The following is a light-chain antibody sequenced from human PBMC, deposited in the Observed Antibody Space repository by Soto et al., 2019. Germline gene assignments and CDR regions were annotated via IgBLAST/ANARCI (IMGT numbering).Light chain of an antibody. CDR2: GAS. CDR3: QHYDNWPPWT. V-gene: IGKV3-15*01. Sequence: EIGMTQSPATLSVSPGERATLSCRASQSVSSNLAWYQQKPGQAPRLLIYGASTRATGIPGRFSGSGSGTEFTLTISSLQSEDFAVYYCQHYDNWPPWTFGQGTKVEIK. CDR1: QSVSSN. J-gene: IGKJ1*01.